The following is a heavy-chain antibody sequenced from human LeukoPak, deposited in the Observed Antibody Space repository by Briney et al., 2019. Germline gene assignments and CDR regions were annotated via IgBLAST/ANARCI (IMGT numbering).Heavy chain of an antibody. D-gene: IGHD3-10*01. CDR1: GDSVSSNSAS. Sequence: SQTLSLTCAISGDSVSSNSASWNWMRQSPSRGLEWLGRTYYRSKWYNDYAVSVRGRITINPDTSKNQFSLQLNSLTPEDTAVYYCARNTPDFGTHQRFDPWGQGTLVTVSS. V-gene: IGHV6-1*01. CDR2: TYYRSKWYN. J-gene: IGHJ5*02. CDR3: ARNTPDFGTHQRFDP.